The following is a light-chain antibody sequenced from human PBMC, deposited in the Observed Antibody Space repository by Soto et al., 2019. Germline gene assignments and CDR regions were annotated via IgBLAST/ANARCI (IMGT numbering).Light chain of an antibody. Sequence: EIVMTQSPATLSVSPGETATLSCRASQRVSSNLAWYQQKPGQAPRLLIYDASTRATRIPARFSGSGSGTEFTLTISSLQSEDFAVYYCQQYNNWRMYTFGQGTKLEIK. J-gene: IGKJ2*01. CDR2: DAS. CDR1: QRVSSN. V-gene: IGKV3-15*01. CDR3: QQYNNWRMYT.